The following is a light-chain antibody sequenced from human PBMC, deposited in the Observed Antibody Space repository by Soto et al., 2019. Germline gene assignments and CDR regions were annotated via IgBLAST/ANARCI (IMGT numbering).Light chain of an antibody. V-gene: IGKV1-5*03. CDR2: KAS. Sequence: DTQMTQSPSILSASVGDRVTITCRASQSIKTWLAWYQQKPGKAPKVLIYKASTLHSGVPSRFSGSGSGTEFTLTISSLQPDDVATYYCQQYTNYWTFGQGTKVEIK. CDR1: QSIKTW. CDR3: QQYTNYWT. J-gene: IGKJ1*01.